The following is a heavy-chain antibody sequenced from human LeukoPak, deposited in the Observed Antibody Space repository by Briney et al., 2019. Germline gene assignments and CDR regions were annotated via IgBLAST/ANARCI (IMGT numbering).Heavy chain of an antibody. Sequence: GGSLRLSCAASGFSVTSNYMSWVRQAPGKGLEWVSVLYSSGYTKYADSVKGRFSISRDTSENTLSLQMNSLRAEDSAVYYCAAKGNGYTGTYVFAHWGRGTLVTVSS. V-gene: IGHV3-66*01. CDR3: AAKGNGYTGTYVFAH. J-gene: IGHJ4*02. CDR2: LYSSGYT. CDR1: GFSVTSNY. D-gene: IGHD5-12*01.